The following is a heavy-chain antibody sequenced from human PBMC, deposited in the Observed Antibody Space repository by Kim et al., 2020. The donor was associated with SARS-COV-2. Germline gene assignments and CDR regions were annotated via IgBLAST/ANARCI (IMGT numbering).Heavy chain of an antibody. CDR2: ISYDGSNK. V-gene: IGHV3-30-3*01. D-gene: IGHD3-3*01. J-gene: IGHJ6*02. Sequence: GGSLRLSCAASGFTFSSYAMHWVRQAPGKGLEWVAVISYDGSNKYYADSVKGRFTISRDNSKNTLYLQMNSLRAEDTAVYYCARELPGKLRFLDPQLDVWGQGTTVTVSS. CDR1: GFTFSSYA. CDR3: ARELPGKLRFLDPQLDV.